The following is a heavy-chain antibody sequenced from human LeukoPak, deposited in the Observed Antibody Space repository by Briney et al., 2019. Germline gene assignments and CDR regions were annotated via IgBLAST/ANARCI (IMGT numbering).Heavy chain of an antibody. J-gene: IGHJ4*02. CDR2: IYPNSGGT. CDR1: GYTLTGYY. D-gene: IGHD6-13*01. CDR3: ARERGDSSSWYSMDWYGVYSYYFDY. Sequence: SVKVSCKASGYTLTGYYMHGVGQAPGQGLEWMGWIYPNSGGTNYAQKFQGRATMTRDTSISTAYVELSRLRSDDTAVYYCARERGDSSSWYSMDWYGVYSYYFDYWGQGTLVTVSS. V-gene: IGHV1-2*02.